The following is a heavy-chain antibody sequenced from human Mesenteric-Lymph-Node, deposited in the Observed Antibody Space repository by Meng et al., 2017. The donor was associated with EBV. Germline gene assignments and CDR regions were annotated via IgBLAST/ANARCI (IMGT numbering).Heavy chain of an antibody. Sequence: QGERPQWGAALLNPSVTLTLTGAVNGGSYSGYYWRWIRQPPGKVLEWIGEINHSERTNYNPSLKSRVTISVDTSKNQFSLKLSSVTAADTAVYYCARGEKGPIDYWGQGTLVTVSS. CDR3: ARGEKGPIDY. CDR1: GGSYSGYY. V-gene: IGHV4-34*01. J-gene: IGHJ4*02. CDR2: INHSERT.